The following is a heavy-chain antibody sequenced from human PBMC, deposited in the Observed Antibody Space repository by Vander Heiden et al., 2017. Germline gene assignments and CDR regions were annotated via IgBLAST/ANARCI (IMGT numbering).Heavy chain of an antibody. CDR1: GFTFSSYG. J-gene: IGHJ4*02. CDR3: AKDSVGALDY. V-gene: IGHV3-30*18. Sequence: QVQLVESGGGVVQPGRSLRRSCAASGFTFSSYGMHWVRQAPGKGLEWVAVISYDGSNKYYADSVKGRFTISRDNSKNTLYLQMNSLRAEDTAVYYCAKDSVGALDYWGQGTLVTVSS. CDR2: ISYDGSNK. D-gene: IGHD1-26*01.